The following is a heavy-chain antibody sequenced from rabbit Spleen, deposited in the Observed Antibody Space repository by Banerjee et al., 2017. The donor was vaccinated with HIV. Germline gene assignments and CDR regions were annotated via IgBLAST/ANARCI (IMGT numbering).Heavy chain of an antibody. J-gene: IGHJ6*01. Sequence: QEQLVESGGDLVKPGASLTLTCTASEFSFTYIDYLCWVRQPPGKGPEWIACVAAGVSFTSYYATWAKGRFTISKTSSTTVTLQMTSLTAADTATYFCARDSGTSFSSYGMDLWGPGTLVTVS. CDR1: EFSFTYIDY. CDR2: VAAGVSFTS. V-gene: IGHV1S45*01. D-gene: IGHD8-1*01. CDR3: ARDSGTSFSSYGMDL.